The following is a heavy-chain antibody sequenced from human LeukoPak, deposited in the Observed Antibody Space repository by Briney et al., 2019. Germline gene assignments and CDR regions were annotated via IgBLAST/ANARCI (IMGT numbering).Heavy chain of an antibody. Sequence: ASVKVSCKASGYTFTSYDINWVRQATGQGLEWMGWMNPNSGNTGYAQKFQGGVTMTRNTSISTAYMELSSLRSEDTAVYYCARVGSRDGYNLDYWGQGTLVTVSS. CDR3: ARVGSRDGYNLDY. V-gene: IGHV1-8*01. D-gene: IGHD5-24*01. J-gene: IGHJ4*02. CDR2: MNPNSGNT. CDR1: GYTFTSYD.